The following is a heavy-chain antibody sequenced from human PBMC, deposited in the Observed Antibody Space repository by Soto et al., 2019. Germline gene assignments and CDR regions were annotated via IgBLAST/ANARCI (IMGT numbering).Heavy chain of an antibody. J-gene: IGHJ5*02. Sequence: ASVKVSCKTSGYTFTGHIIHWLRQAPGQVLEWLGWINPKSGDKLYAQKFQGRVTMTRDTSISTVYMDLTRLTSDDTAVYYCARDLFPAEKNWNDAYNYFDPWGQGTMVTFYS. D-gene: IGHD1-1*01. CDR3: ARDLFPAEKNWNDAYNYFDP. V-gene: IGHV1-2*02. CDR2: INPKSGDK. CDR1: GYTFTGHI.